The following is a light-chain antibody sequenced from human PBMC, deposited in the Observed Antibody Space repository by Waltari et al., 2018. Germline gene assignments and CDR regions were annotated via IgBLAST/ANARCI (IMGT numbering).Light chain of an antibody. V-gene: IGLV1-44*01. CDR3: ATWDVTLNGVV. CDR2: NND. CDR1: TSHIGQRT. J-gene: IGLJ3*02. Sequence: QSVLTQPPSASGTPGQTVTISCSGNTSHIGQRTVRWYHQVPGTAPKLLIYNNDERPSGVPGRFAGSKSGTSASLAISGLQSDDDSDYFCATWDVTLNGVVFGGGTRLTVL.